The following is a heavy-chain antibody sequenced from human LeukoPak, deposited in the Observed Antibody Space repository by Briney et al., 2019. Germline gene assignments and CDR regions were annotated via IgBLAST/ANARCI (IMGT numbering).Heavy chain of an antibody. CDR2: IRSKANSYAT. D-gene: IGHD2-2*01. CDR1: GFTFSGSA. J-gene: IGHJ4*02. CDR3: TRNLGYCSSTSCYAFGY. V-gene: IGHV3-73*01. Sequence: PGGSLRLSCAASGFTFSGSAMHWVRQASGKGLEWVGRIRSKANSYATAYAASVKGRFTISRDDSKNTAYLQMNSLKTEDTAVYYCTRNLGYCSSTSCYAFGYWGQGTLVTVSS.